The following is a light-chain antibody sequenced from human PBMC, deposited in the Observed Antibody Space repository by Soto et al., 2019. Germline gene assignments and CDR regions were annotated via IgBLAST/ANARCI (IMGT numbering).Light chain of an antibody. Sequence: IVLTQSPGTLSLSPGERGALSCRASQSVSSNYVAWYQQKPGQAPRLLIYGASIRATDVPARFSGSGSGTDFTLTINSLQSEDSVVYYCQQYNTWPIAFGQGTRLEIK. CDR2: GAS. V-gene: IGKV3-15*01. CDR3: QQYNTWPIA. CDR1: QSVSSN. J-gene: IGKJ5*01.